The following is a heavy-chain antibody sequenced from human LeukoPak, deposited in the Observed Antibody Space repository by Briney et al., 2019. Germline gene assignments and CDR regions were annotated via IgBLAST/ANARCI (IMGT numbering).Heavy chain of an antibody. CDR3: ARVVKDYVWGSYVMDAFDI. V-gene: IGHV3-66*01. CDR1: GFTVSSNY. J-gene: IGHJ3*02. CDR2: IYSGGST. Sequence: GGSLRLSCAASGFTVSSNYMSWVRQATGKGLEWGSVIYSGGSTYYADSVKGRFTISRDNSKNTLYLQMNSLRAEDTAVYYCARVVKDYVWGSYVMDAFDIWGQGTMVTVSS. D-gene: IGHD3-16*01.